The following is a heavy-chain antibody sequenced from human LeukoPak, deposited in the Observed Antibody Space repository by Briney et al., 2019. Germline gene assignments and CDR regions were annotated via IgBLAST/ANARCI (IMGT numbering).Heavy chain of an antibody. CDR3: ARRESSGYIDY. J-gene: IGHJ4*02. CDR2: IYPRDSDT. D-gene: IGHD6-19*01. CDR1: GYSFPNYW. V-gene: IGHV5-51*01. Sequence: ESLKISCKGSGYSFPNYWSGWVRQVPGKGLEWMGIIYPRDSDTRYSPSFQGQVTISADKSISAAYLQWSSLKASDTAMYYCARRESSGYIDYWGQGTLVTVSS.